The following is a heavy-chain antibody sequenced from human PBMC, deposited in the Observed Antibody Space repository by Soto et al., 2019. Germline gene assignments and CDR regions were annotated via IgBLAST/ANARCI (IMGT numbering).Heavy chain of an antibody. CDR1: GFTFSSYD. D-gene: IGHD2-15*01. CDR2: IGTAGDT. V-gene: IGHV3-13*01. CDR3: ARVRQEDIVVVVAARSFDY. J-gene: IGHJ4*02. Sequence: GGSLRLSCAASGFTFSSYDMHWVRQATGKGLEWVSAIGTAGDTYYPGSVKGRFTISRENAKNSLYLQMNSLRAEDTAVYYCARVRQEDIVVVVAARSFDYWGQGTLVTVSS.